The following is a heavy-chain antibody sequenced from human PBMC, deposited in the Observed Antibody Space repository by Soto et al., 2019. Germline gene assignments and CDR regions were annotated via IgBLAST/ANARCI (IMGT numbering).Heavy chain of an antibody. J-gene: IGHJ4*02. CDR3: AKTYDFRSGYAADY. Sequence: EVQLLESGGGLVQPGGSLRLSCAASGFTFSSYDMSWVRQAPGKGLEWVSAISGSGGSTYYADSVKGRFTISRDNSKNTLYLQMNSLRAEDTAVYYCAKTYDFRSGYAADYWGQGTLVTVSA. CDR1: GFTFSSYD. CDR2: ISGSGGST. V-gene: IGHV3-23*01. D-gene: IGHD3-3*01.